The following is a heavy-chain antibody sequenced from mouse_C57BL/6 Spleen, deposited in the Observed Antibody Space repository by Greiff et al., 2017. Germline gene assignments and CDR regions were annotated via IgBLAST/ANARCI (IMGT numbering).Heavy chain of an antibody. J-gene: IGHJ2*01. CDR3: TTQSLYYGSSYY. D-gene: IGHD1-1*01. CDR2: IDPENGDT. V-gene: IGHV14-4*01. Sequence: VQLKESGAELVRPGASVKLSCTASGFNIKDDYMHWVKQRPEQGLEWIGWIDPENGDTEYASKFQGKATITADTSSNTAYLQLSSLTSEDTAVYYCTTQSLYYGSSYYWGQGTTLTVSS. CDR1: GFNIKDDY.